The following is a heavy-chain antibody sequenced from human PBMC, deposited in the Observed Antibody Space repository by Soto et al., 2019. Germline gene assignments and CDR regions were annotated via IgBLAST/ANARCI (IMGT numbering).Heavy chain of an antibody. D-gene: IGHD6-6*01. V-gene: IGHV1-18*01. CDR3: ARDQASLVAAPNRGERGYFDY. CDR2: ISAYNGNT. J-gene: IGHJ4*02. CDR1: GYTFTSYG. Sequence: QVQLVQSGAEVKKPGASVKVSCKASGYTFTSYGISWVRQAPGQGLEWMGWISAYNGNTNYAQKLQGRVTMTTDTSKSTAYMELRSLRSDDTAVYYCARDQASLVAAPNRGERGYFDYWGQGTLVTVSS.